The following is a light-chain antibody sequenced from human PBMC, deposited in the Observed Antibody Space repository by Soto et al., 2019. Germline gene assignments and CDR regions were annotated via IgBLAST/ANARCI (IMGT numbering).Light chain of an antibody. J-gene: IGKJ5*01. CDR3: HQYNDWPT. CDR2: DAS. V-gene: IGKV3-11*01. CDR1: QSVSTY. Sequence: ETVLTQSPATLSLSPGESATLSCRASQSVSTYLAWYQQKPGQAPRLLIYDASNRVTGIPARFRGSGSGTDFTLTVSSLQSEDFALYFCHQYNDWPTFGQGTRLEI.